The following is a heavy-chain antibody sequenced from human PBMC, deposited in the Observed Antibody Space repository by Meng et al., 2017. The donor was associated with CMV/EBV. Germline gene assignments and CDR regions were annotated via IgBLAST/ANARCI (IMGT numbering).Heavy chain of an antibody. J-gene: IGHJ5*02. CDR1: GGAFSGYH. Sequence: HEQLNQWGAGIVTPTETMSPTCAFYGGAFSGYHWSWIRQPPGKGLEWIGEINHSGSTNYNPSLKSRVTISVDTSKNQFSLKLSSVTAADTAVYYCARGGNWFDPWGQGTLVTVSS. V-gene: IGHV4-34*01. CDR2: INHSGST. CDR3: ARGGNWFDP.